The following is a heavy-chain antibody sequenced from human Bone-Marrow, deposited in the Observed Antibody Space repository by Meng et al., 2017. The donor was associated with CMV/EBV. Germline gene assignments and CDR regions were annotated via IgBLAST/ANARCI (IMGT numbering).Heavy chain of an antibody. V-gene: IGHV4-34*01. CDR1: GGSFSGYY. J-gene: IGHJ6*02. CDR3: ARIQGGARKYYYYYYGMDV. D-gene: IGHD3-16*01. Sequence: GSLRLSCAAYGGSFSGYYWSWIRQPPGKGLEWIGEINHSGSTNYNPSLKSRITISVDTSKNQFSLKLSSVTAADTAVYYCARIQGGARKYYYYYYGMDVWGQGTTVTVSS. CDR2: INHSGST.